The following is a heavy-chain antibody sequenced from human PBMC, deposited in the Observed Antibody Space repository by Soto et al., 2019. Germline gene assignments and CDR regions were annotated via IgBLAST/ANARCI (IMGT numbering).Heavy chain of an antibody. CDR3: ARDVRYFDWLFDY. J-gene: IGHJ4*02. CDR2: IKQDGSEK. Sequence: GGSLRLSCAASGFTFSSYWMSWVRQAPGKGLEWVANIKQDGSEKYYVDSVKGRFTISRDNAKNSLYLQMNSLRAEDTAVYYCARDVRYFDWLFDYWGQGTLVTVSS. CDR1: GFTFSSYW. V-gene: IGHV3-7*03. D-gene: IGHD3-9*01.